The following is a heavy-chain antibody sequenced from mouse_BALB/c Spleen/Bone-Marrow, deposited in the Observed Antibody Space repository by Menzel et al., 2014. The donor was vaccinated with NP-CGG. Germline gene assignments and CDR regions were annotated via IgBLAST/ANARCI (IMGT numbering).Heavy chain of an antibody. CDR2: ISNGGGST. Sequence: EVQRVESGGGLVQPGGSLKLSCATSGFTFSDYYMYWVRQTPEKRLEWVAYISNGGGSTYYPDTVKGRFTISRDNAKNALCLQMSRLKSEDTAMYYCARRGWYYAMDYWGQGTSVAVSS. CDR1: GFTFSDYY. CDR3: ARRGWYYAMDY. J-gene: IGHJ4*01. D-gene: IGHD2-3*01. V-gene: IGHV5-12*02.